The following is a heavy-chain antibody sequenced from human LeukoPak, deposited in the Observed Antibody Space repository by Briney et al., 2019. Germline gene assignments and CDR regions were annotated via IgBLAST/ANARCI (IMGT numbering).Heavy chain of an antibody. CDR2: ISGSGGRT. D-gene: IGHD3-22*01. J-gene: IGHJ4*02. V-gene: IGHV3-23*01. CDR3: AKEENYYDSSGYRHNAY. CDR1: GFTFSSYA. Sequence: PGGSLRLSCAASGFTFSSYAMSWVRQARGKGLEWVSAISGSGGRTYYADSVKGRFTISRDNSKNTLYLQMTSLRAEDTAVYYCAKEENYYDSSGYRHNAYWGQGTLVTVSS.